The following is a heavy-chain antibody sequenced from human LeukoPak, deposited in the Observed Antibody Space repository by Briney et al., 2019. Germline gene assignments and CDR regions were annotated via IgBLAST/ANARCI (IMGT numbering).Heavy chain of an antibody. D-gene: IGHD3-22*01. CDR1: QFNFKKFG. CDR2: INGVGT. Sequence: GGSLRFSCATSQFNFKKFGMTWVRQAPGKGLEWVSSINGVGTQYADSVQGRFAISRDNSKNTLYLQMNSLRAEDTAVYYCARSLLDYYDSSGYLDYWGQGTLVTVSS. J-gene: IGHJ4*02. CDR3: ARSLLDYYDSSGYLDY. V-gene: IGHV3-23*01.